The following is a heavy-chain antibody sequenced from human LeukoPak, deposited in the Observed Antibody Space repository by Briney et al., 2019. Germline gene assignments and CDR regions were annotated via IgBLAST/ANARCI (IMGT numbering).Heavy chain of an antibody. CDR2: IYYSGST. V-gene: IGHV4-59*01. CDR3: ANRPRSTSGNDAFDI. Sequence: SETLSLTCTVSGGSISSYYWSLIRQPPRKGLEGIGYIYYSGSTNYNPSLKSRVTISVDTSKNQFSLKLSSVTAADTAVYYCANRPRSTSGNDAFDIWGQGTMVTVSS. CDR1: GGSISSYY. J-gene: IGHJ3*02. D-gene: IGHD2-2*01.